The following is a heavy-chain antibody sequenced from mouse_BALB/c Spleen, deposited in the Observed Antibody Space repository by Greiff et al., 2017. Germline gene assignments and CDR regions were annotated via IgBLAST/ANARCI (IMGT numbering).Heavy chain of an antibody. V-gene: IGHV5-9-3*01. D-gene: IGHD2-14*01. Sequence: EVQLVESGGGLVKPGGSLKLSCAASGFTFSSYAMSWVRQTPEKRLEWVATISSGGSYTYYPDSVKGRFTISRDNAKNTLYLQMSSLRSEDTAMYYCASTYRYGWYFDVWGAGTTVTVSS. J-gene: IGHJ1*01. CDR3: ASTYRYGWYFDV. CDR1: GFTFSSYA. CDR2: ISSGGSYT.